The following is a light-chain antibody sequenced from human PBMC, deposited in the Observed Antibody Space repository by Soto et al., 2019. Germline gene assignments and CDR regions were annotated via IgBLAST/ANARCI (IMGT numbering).Light chain of an antibody. Sequence: DIQMTQSPSTLSASVGDTVTITCRASQTISRCLAWYRQKPGKAPRLLIYTASTLESGVPSRLSASGSGTEFTLTISSMHPDDFATYYCQEYNNHWTFGQGTKVDIK. CDR2: TAS. CDR1: QTISRC. V-gene: IGKV1-5*01. CDR3: QEYNNHWT. J-gene: IGKJ1*01.